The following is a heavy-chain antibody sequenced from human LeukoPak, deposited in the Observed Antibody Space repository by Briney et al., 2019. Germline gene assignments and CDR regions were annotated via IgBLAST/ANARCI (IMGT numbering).Heavy chain of an antibody. CDR1: GFTFSSYA. CDR2: ISYDGSNK. D-gene: IGHD3-10*01. V-gene: IGHV3-30-3*01. Sequence: HPGRSLRLSCAASGFTFSSYAMHWVRQAPGKGLEWVAVISYDGSNKYYADSVKGRFTISRDNSKNTLYLQMNSLRAEDTAVYYCARDSNLWFGELFGWFDPWGQGTLVTVSS. J-gene: IGHJ5*02. CDR3: ARDSNLWFGELFGWFDP.